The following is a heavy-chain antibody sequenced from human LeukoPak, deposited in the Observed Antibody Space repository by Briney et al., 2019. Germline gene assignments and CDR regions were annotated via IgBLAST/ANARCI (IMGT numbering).Heavy chain of an antibody. D-gene: IGHD3-22*01. CDR3: ATRSILGYYYHYVDV. CDR1: GYIVSELT. J-gene: IGHJ6*03. Sequence: ASVKVSCKVSGYIVSELTIHWVRQTPGKRLEWMGGFDPEDVETVYSQMFKGRLTLTEDTSTNTAYMELTGLTSADTAIYYCATRSILGYYYHYVDVWGKGTPVTVSS. CDR2: FDPEDVET. V-gene: IGHV1-24*01.